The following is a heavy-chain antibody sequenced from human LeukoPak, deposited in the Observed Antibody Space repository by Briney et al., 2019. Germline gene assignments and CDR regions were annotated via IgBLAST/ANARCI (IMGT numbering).Heavy chain of an antibody. CDR3: ASVSIIAAAGTGEDY. CDR2: VIPIFGTA. D-gene: IGHD6-13*01. Sequence: SVKVSCEASGCTFSSYAISWVRQAPGQGLEWMGRVIPIFGTANYAQKFQGRVTITADESTSTAYMELSSLRSEDTAVYYCASVSIIAAAGTGEDYWGRGTLVTVSS. CDR1: GCTFSSYA. J-gene: IGHJ4*02. V-gene: IGHV1-69*13.